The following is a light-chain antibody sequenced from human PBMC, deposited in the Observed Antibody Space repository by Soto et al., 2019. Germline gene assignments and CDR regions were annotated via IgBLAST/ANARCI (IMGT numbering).Light chain of an antibody. CDR1: QNVGSF. V-gene: IGKV1-5*01. CDR2: ATF. CDR3: QQYNSYSPLT. Sequence: IQMSQSPSSLYASVGERVSLTCRACQNVGSFVNWYQQKPVKVPRLLIYATFNLQSGVTSRISGSGSGTEFTLTISFPQPDDFATYYCQQYNSYSPLTFGGGTKVDIK. J-gene: IGKJ4*01.